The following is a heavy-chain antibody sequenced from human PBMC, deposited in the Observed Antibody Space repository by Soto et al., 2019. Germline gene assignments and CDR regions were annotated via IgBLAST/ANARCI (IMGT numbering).Heavy chain of an antibody. CDR1: GYSFTSYW. V-gene: IGHV5-51*01. Sequence: GESLKISCKGSGYSFTSYWIGWVRQMPGKGLEWMGIIYPGDSDTRYSPSFQGQVTISADKSISTAYLQWSSLKASDTAMYYCVRSYPPYCSGGSCSSWFDPWGQGTLVTVSS. D-gene: IGHD2-15*01. CDR3: VRSYPPYCSGGSCSSWFDP. CDR2: IYPGDSDT. J-gene: IGHJ5*02.